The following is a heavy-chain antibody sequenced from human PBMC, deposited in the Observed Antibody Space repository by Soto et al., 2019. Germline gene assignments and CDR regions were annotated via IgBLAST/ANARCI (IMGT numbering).Heavy chain of an antibody. V-gene: IGHV4-59*01. D-gene: IGHD4-4*01. CDR1: GDSITSNH. CDR2: IYNSGTT. CDR3: ARVSMSTVTWGFDP. Sequence: SETLSLTCAVSGDSITSNHWNWIRQPPGRGLEWIGYIYNSGTTKYNPSLKSRVIISVDTSKNQLSLKLSSVTAADTAVYYCARVSMSTVTWGFDPWGQGTLVTVSS. J-gene: IGHJ5*02.